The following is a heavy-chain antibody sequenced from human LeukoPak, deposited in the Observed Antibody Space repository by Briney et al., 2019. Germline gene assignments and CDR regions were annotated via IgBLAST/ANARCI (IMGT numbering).Heavy chain of an antibody. Sequence: PGGSLRLSCAASGFTVSSNYMSWVRQAPGKGLEWVSVIYSGGSTYYADSVKGRFTISRDNSKNTLYLQMNSLRAGDTAVYYCARDSGDHIFDYWGQGTLVTVSS. D-gene: IGHD3-10*01. CDR2: IYSGGST. V-gene: IGHV3-53*01. J-gene: IGHJ4*02. CDR1: GFTVSSNY. CDR3: ARDSGDHIFDY.